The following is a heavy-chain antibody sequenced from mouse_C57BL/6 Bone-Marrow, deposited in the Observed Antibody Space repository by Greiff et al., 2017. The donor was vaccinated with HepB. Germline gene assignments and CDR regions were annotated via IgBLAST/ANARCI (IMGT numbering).Heavy chain of an antibody. CDR2: IDPENGDT. CDR1: GFNIKDDS. J-gene: IGHJ3*01. CDR3: TTTPNYGSSYWFAY. Sequence: VQLQQSGAELVRPGASVKLSCTASGFNIKDDSMHWVKQRPEQGLEWIGWIDPENGDTEYASKFQGKATITADTSSNTAYLQLSSLTSEDTAVYYCTTTPNYGSSYWFAYWGQGTLVTVSA. D-gene: IGHD1-1*01. V-gene: IGHV14-4*01.